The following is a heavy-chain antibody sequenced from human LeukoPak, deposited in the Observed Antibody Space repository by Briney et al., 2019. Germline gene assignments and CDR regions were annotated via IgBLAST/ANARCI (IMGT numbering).Heavy chain of an antibody. CDR1: GFTFSSYG. J-gene: IGHJ6*02. CDR3: AKELDYYASGSYYKGIYYSSGMDV. D-gene: IGHD3-10*01. Sequence: PGRSLRLSCAASGFTFSSYGMHWVRQAPGKGLEWVTVISYDGSNKYYADSVKGRFTISRDNSKNTLYLQMNSLSAEDTDVYYCAKELDYYASGSYYKGIYYSSGMDVWGQGTTVTVSS. V-gene: IGHV3-30*18. CDR2: ISYDGSNK.